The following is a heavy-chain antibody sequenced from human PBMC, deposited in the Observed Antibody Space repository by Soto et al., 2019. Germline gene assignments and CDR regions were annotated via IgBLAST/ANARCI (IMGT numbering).Heavy chain of an antibody. CDR3: ARVGDYGDYAYFDY. J-gene: IGHJ4*02. CDR1: GFTFSSYS. Sequence: EVQLVESGGGLVKPGGSLRLSCAASGFTFSSYSMNWVRQAPGKGLEWVSSISSSSSYIYYADSVKGRFTISRDNAKNSLYLQMNSLRAEDTAVYYCARVGDYGDYAYFDYWGQGTLVTVSS. D-gene: IGHD4-17*01. V-gene: IGHV3-21*01. CDR2: ISSSSSYI.